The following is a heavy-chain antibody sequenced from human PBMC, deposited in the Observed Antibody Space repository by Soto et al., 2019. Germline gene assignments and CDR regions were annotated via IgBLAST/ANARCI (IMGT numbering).Heavy chain of an antibody. Sequence: GASVKVSCKASGGAFSSYAISWVRQAPGQGLEWMGRIIPILGIANYAQKFQGRVTITADKSISTAYMELSSLRSEDTAVYYCARGSFMTRGAFDIWGHGTMVTV. CDR1: GGAFSSYA. J-gene: IGHJ3*02. V-gene: IGHV1-69*04. CDR3: ARGSFMTRGAFDI. D-gene: IGHD3-10*01. CDR2: IIPILGIA.